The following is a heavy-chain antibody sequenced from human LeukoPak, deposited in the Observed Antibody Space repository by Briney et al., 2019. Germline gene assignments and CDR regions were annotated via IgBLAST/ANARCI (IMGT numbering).Heavy chain of an antibody. CDR2: IYYSGST. J-gene: IGHJ4*02. V-gene: IGHV4-59*01. CDR3: ARYKEPRGIAVAGFDY. Sequence: LETLSLTCTVSGGSISSYYWSWIRQPPGKGLEWIGYIYYSGSTNYNPSLKSRVTISVDTSKNQFSLKLSFVTAADTAVYYCARYKEPRGIAVAGFDYWGQGTLVTVSS. CDR1: GGSISSYY. D-gene: IGHD6-19*01.